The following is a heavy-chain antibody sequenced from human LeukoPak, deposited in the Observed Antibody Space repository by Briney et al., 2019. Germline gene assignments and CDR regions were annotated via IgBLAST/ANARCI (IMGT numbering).Heavy chain of an antibody. J-gene: IGHJ4*01. D-gene: IGHD6-19*01. CDR2: IYSGGNT. CDR3: ARAGFYSGWYVVDF. Sequence: GGSLRFSCAASGFTVSNNYMSWVRQRPGKVLEWVSVIYSGGNTYYADSVRGRFTISRDNSQNTLYLQMNSLRVDDTALYFCARAGFYSGWYVVDFWGHGTLVTVSS. V-gene: IGHV3-53*03. CDR1: GFTVSNNY.